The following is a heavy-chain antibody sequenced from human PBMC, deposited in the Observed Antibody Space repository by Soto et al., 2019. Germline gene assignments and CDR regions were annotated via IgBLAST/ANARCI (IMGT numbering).Heavy chain of an antibody. V-gene: IGHV1-18*01. CDR1: GYTFTSYG. Sequence: QVQLVQSGAEVKKPGASVKVSCKASGYTFTSYGISWVRKAPGQGLEWMGWISAYNGNTNYAQKLQGRVTMTTDTSTSTANMEIRSLRSDDTDVYACAREDYVTGSAYWGQGTLVTVST. CDR2: ISAYNGNT. J-gene: IGHJ4*02. D-gene: IGHD4-17*01. CDR3: AREDYVTGSAY.